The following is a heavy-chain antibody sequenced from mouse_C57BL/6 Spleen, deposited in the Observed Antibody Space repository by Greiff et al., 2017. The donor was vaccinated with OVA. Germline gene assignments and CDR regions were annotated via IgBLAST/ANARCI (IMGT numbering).Heavy chain of an antibody. J-gene: IGHJ4*01. V-gene: IGHV1-59*01. D-gene: IGHD2-5*01. CDR3: ARSYYSNYFYAMDY. CDR1: GYTFTSYW. Sequence: VQLQQPGAELVRPGTSVKLSCKASGYTFTSYWMHWVKQRPGQGLEWIGVIDPSDSYTNYNQKFKGQATLTVDTSSSTAYMQLSSLTSEDSAVYYCARSYYSNYFYAMDYWGQGTSVTVSS. CDR2: IDPSDSYT.